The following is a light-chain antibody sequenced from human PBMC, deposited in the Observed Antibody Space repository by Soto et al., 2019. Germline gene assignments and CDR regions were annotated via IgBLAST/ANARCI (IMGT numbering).Light chain of an antibody. CDR1: SSDIGTYNL. CDR2: EVN. CDR3: CSYAGSSTLYV. Sequence: QSALTQPASVSGSPGQSITISGTGTSSDIGTYNLVSWYQQHPGKDPKLMIYEVNKRPSGVSDRFSGSKSGNTASLTISGLQAEDEAEYYCCSYAGSSTLYVFGTGTKLTVL. V-gene: IGLV2-23*02. J-gene: IGLJ1*01.